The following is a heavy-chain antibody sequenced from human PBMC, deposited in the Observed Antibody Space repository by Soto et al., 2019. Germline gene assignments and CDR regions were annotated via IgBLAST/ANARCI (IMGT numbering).Heavy chain of an antibody. V-gene: IGHV4-59*01. J-gene: IGHJ6*02. CDR1: GGSITSSY. CDR3: ARGEVAFFYYGLDV. Sequence: PSETLSLTCTVSGGSITSSYWSWIRRPPGKGLEWVAYIYDTWRRGYTPSTCYNPSLKSRVTMSVDTSKSQFSLKLTSVTAADTAVYYCARGEVAFFYYGLDVWGQGITVTVSS. CDR2: IYDTWRRGYTPST.